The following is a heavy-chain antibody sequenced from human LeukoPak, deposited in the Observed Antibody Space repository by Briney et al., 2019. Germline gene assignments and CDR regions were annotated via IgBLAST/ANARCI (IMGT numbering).Heavy chain of an antibody. Sequence: ASVKVSCKASGGTFSSYAISWVRQAPGQGLEWMGGIIAIFGTANYAQKFQGRVTITTDESTSTAYMELSSLRSEDTAVYYCASGVATTPLFDYWGQGTLVTVSS. CDR2: IIAIFGTA. CDR1: GGTFSSYA. D-gene: IGHD5-24*01. J-gene: IGHJ4*02. V-gene: IGHV1-69*05. CDR3: ASGVATTPLFDY.